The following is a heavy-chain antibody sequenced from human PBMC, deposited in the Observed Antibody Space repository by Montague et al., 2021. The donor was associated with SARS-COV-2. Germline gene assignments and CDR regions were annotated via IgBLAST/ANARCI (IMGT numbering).Heavy chain of an antibody. Sequence: PALVKPTQTLTLTCTFSGFSLSTSGMCVSWIRQPPGKALEWLARIDWDDDKYYTPSLKTRLTTSKDTSKNQVVLTMTNMDPVDTSTYYCARRTYDILTGYDDGRDDWGKGNTVTVSS. J-gene: IGHJ6*04. V-gene: IGHV2-70*11. CDR3: ARRTYDILTGYDDGRDD. CDR2: IDWDDDK. D-gene: IGHD3-9*01. CDR1: GFSLSTSGMC.